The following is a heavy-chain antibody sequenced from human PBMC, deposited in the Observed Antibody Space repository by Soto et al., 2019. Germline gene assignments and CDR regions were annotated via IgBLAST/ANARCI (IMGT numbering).Heavy chain of an antibody. CDR1: GGSISSSSYY. D-gene: IGHD3-10*02. Sequence: SETLSLTCTVSGGSISSSSYYWGWIRQPPGKGLEWIGSIYYSGSTYYNPSLKSRVTISVDTSKNQFSLKLSSVTAADTAVYYCGRVGMFYGTDVWGQGTTVTVSS. V-gene: IGHV4-39*01. J-gene: IGHJ6*02. CDR2: IYYSGST. CDR3: GRVGMFYGTDV.